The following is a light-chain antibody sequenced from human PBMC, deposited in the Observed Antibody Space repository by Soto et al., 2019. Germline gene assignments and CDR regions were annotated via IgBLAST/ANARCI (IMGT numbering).Light chain of an antibody. Sequence: QSVLTQPPSVSGAPGQRVTISCTGSSSNIGAGYDVHWYQQLPGTAPKLLVHGNNDRPSGVPDRFSASKSGTSASLAITGLRVEDEADYYCQSFDSRLSGWVFGGGTQLTVL. J-gene: IGLJ2*01. CDR2: GNN. V-gene: IGLV1-40*01. CDR3: QSFDSRLSGWV. CDR1: SSNIGAGYD.